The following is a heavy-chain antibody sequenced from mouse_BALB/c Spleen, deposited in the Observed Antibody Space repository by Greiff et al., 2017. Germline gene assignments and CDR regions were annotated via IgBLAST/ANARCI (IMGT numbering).Heavy chain of an antibody. CDR1: GYAFTNYW. J-gene: IGHJ3*01. CDR3: ARVWDERFAY. D-gene: IGHD4-1*01. Sequence: VQLQESGAELVRPGTSVKISCKASGYAFTNYWLGWVKQRPGHGLEWIGDIYPGSGNTYYNEKFKGKATLTADKSSSTAYMQLSSLTSEDSAVYFCARVWDERFAYWGQGTLVTVSA. CDR2: IYPGSGNT. V-gene: IGHV1-63*01.